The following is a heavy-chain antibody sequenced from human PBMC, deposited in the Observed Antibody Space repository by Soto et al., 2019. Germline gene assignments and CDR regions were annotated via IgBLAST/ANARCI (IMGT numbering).Heavy chain of an antibody. CDR3: ARDFAGPMDY. D-gene: IGHD2-2*01. CDR2: IYPSGGST. CDR1: GYTFTNYY. J-gene: IGHJ4*02. Sequence: ASVKVSCKASGYTFTNYYMHWVRQAPGQGLEWMGIIYPSGGSTRNAQKFQGRVTMTRDTSTSTVYMELSSLRSEDTAVYYCARDFAGPMDYWGRGTLVTVSS. V-gene: IGHV1-46*01.